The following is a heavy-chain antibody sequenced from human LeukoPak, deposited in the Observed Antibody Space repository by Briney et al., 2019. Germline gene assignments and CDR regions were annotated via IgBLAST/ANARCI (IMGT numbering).Heavy chain of an antibody. V-gene: IGHV1-2*02. Sequence: ASVKVSCKASGYTFTGYYMHWVRQAPGQGLEWMGWINPNSGGTNYAQKFQGRVTMTRDTSISTAYMELSRLRSDDTAVYYCARGPQSRMVTSYYYYYYMDVWGKGTTVTISS. D-gene: IGHD2-21*02. J-gene: IGHJ6*03. CDR3: ARGPQSRMVTSYYYYYYMDV. CDR2: INPNSGGT. CDR1: GYTFTGYY.